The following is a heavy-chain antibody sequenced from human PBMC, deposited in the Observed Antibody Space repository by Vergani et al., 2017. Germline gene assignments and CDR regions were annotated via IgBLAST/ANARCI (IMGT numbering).Heavy chain of an antibody. CDR3: ARANYDFWSGYYSYYYYYMDV. CDR1: GFTVSSNY. D-gene: IGHD3-3*01. Sequence: EVQLVESGGGLVKPGGSLRLSCAASGFTVSSNYMSWVRQAPGKGLEWVSVIYSGGSTNYADSVKGRFTISRDNSKNTLYLQMNSLRAEDTAVYYCARANYDFWSGYYSYYYYYMDVWGKGTTVTVSS. V-gene: IGHV3-53*01. J-gene: IGHJ6*03. CDR2: IYSGGST.